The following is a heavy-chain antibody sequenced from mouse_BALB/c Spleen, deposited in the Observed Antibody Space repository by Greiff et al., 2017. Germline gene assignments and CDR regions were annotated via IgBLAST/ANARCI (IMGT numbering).Heavy chain of an antibody. CDR3: ARSDYGKDAMDY. CDR1: GFTFSSFG. D-gene: IGHD2-1*01. J-gene: IGHJ4*01. Sequence: EVKLVESGGGLVQPGGSRKLSCAASGFTFSSFGMHWVRQAPEKGLEWVAYISSGSSTIYYADTVKGRFTISRDNPKNTLFLQMTSLRSEDTAMYYCARSDYGKDAMDYWGQGTSVTVSS. V-gene: IGHV5-17*02. CDR2: ISSGSSTI.